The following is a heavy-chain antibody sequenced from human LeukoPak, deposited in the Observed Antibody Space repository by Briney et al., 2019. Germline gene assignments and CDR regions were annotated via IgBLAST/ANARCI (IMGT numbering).Heavy chain of an antibody. Sequence: GESLKISCKGSGYSFTSYWIGWVRQMPGKGLEWMGIIYPGDSDTRYSPSFQGQVTISADKPISTAYLQWSSLKASDTAMYYCARPQHDILTGYDAFDIWGQGTMVTVSS. CDR2: IYPGDSDT. J-gene: IGHJ3*02. CDR1: GYSFTSYW. D-gene: IGHD3-9*01. CDR3: ARPQHDILTGYDAFDI. V-gene: IGHV5-51*01.